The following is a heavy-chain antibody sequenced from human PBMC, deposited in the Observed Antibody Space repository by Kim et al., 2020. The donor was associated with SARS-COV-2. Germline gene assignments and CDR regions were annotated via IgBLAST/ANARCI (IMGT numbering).Heavy chain of an antibody. Sequence: SETLSLTCTVSGGSISSSSYYWGWIRQPPGKGLEWIGSIYYSGSTYYNPSLKSRVTISVDTSKNQFSLKLSSVTAADTAVYYCARRHYYDSSGYYHLGDYFDYWGQGTLVTISS. CDR1: GGSISSSSYY. CDR3: ARRHYYDSSGYYHLGDYFDY. D-gene: IGHD3-22*01. J-gene: IGHJ4*02. CDR2: IYYSGST. V-gene: IGHV4-39*01.